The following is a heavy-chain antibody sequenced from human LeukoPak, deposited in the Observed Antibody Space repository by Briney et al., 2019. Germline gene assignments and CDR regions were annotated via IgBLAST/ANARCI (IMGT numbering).Heavy chain of an antibody. V-gene: IGHV6-1*01. CDR2: TYSRSKLYN. Sequence: SQTLSLTCAISGDSVSSNSAAWDWIRQSPSRGLEWLGRTYSRSKLYNDYAVSVKSRITINPDTSKNQFSLQLNSVTPEDTAVYYCARGTSSGWYYSFDYWGQGTLVTVSS. D-gene: IGHD6-19*01. J-gene: IGHJ4*02. CDR3: ARGTSSGWYYSFDY. CDR1: GDSVSSNSAA.